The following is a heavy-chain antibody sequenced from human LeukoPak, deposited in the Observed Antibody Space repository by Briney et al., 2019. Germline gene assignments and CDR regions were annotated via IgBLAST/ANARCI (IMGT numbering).Heavy chain of an antibody. D-gene: IGHD6-13*01. CDR2: IGASGGST. CDR3: AKCRWYSSSWYYFDY. V-gene: IGHV3-23*01. Sequence: PGGSLRLFCAASGFTFSSYAMSWVRQAPGKGLEWVSVIGASGGSTYYADSVKGRFTVSRDNSKNTLYLQMNSLRAEDTAVYYCAKCRWYSSSWYYFDYWGQGTLVTVSS. J-gene: IGHJ4*02. CDR1: GFTFSSYA.